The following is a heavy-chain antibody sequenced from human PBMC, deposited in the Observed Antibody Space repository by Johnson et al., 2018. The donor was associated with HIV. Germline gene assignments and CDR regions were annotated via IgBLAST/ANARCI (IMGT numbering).Heavy chain of an antibody. CDR2: ISWNSGSI. D-gene: IGHD3-3*02. CDR3: AKDTLLESGFDI. J-gene: IGHJ3*02. CDR1: GFTFDDYA. Sequence: VQLVESGGGVARPGGSLRLSCAASGFTFDDYAMHWVRQAPGKGLEWVSGISWNSGSIGYADSVKGRFTISRDNAKNSLYLQMNSLRAEDTALYYCAKDTLLESGFDIWGQGTMVTVSS. V-gene: IGHV3-9*01.